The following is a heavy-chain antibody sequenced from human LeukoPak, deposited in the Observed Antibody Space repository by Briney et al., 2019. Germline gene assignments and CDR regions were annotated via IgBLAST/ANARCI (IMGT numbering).Heavy chain of an antibody. J-gene: IGHJ6*02. D-gene: IGHD3-10*01. CDR3: ARGLWFGLYGMDV. V-gene: IGHV3-64*01. CDR2: ISSNGGST. Sequence: PGGSLRLSCAASGFTFSSYAMHWVRQAPGKGLEYVSAISSNGGSTYYANSVKGRFTISRDNSKNTLYLQMGSLRVEDMAVYYCARGLWFGLYGMDVWGQGTTVTVSS. CDR1: GFTFSSYA.